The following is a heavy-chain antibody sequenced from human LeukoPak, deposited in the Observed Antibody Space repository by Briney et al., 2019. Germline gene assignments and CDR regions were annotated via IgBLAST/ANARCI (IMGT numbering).Heavy chain of an antibody. D-gene: IGHD2-15*01. J-gene: IGHJ6*02. Sequence: PGGSLRLSCAASGFSFDDYAMHWVRQAPGQGLEWISLISGDGYSTYYYADSVRGRFSISRDNSNNFLYLQMHSLSTEDSALYYCLKDRGDCRGGTCYPYYYYGMDFWGQGTTVTVSS. CDR1: GFSFDDYA. CDR3: LKDRGDCRGGTCYPYYYYGMDF. CDR2: ISGDGYST. V-gene: IGHV3-43*02.